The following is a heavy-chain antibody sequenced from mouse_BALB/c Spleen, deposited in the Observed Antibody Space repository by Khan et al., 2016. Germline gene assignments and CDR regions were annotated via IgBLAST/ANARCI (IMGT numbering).Heavy chain of an antibody. V-gene: IGHV5-6-3*01. J-gene: IGHJ3*01. CDR3: ARDLGGNWFAY. D-gene: IGHD1-1*02. CDR1: GFTFSSYG. CDR2: INSNGGST. Sequence: EVELVESGGGLVQPGGSLKLSCAASGFTFSSYGMSWVRQTPDKRLELVATINSNGGSTYYPDSVKGRFTISRDNAKTTLYLQMSSLKSEDTAIYYGARDLGGNWFAYWGQGTLVTVSA.